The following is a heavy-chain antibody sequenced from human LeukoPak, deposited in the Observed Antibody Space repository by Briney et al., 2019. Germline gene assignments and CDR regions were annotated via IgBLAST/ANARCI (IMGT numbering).Heavy chain of an antibody. V-gene: IGHV4-34*01. J-gene: IGHJ1*01. D-gene: IGHD6-19*01. CDR2: ISHSGST. CDR1: GGSFSDYF. Sequence: SETLSLTCAVYGGSFSDYFWSWIRQPPGKGLEWIGEISHSGSTTYNPSLRSRVTISVDTSKNQFSLKLSSVTAADTAVYSCAGSSGWYVYFQHWGQGTLVTVSS. CDR3: AGSSGWYVYFQH.